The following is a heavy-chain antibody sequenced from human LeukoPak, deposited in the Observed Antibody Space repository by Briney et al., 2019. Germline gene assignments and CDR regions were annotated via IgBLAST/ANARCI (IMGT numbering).Heavy chain of an antibody. D-gene: IGHD1-26*01. J-gene: IGHJ5*02. CDR2: ITSTGSTI. V-gene: IGHV3-48*03. CDR1: GFTFSSYE. Sequence: GGSLRLSCAASGFTFSSYEMNWVRQAPGKGLEWVSYITSTGSTIYYAASVKGRFTISRDNAKNSLFLQMNSLRAEDTAVYYCARAGSGRSPDWFDPWGQGTLVTVSS. CDR3: ARAGSGRSPDWFDP.